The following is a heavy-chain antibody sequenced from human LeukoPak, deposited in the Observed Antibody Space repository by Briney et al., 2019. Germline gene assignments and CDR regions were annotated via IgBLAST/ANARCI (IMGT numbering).Heavy chain of an antibody. D-gene: IGHD3-10*01. J-gene: IGHJ4*02. CDR2: IWSDGSNK. CDR1: GFTFSYYD. Sequence: SLRLSCSTSGFTFSYYDIHWVRQAPGKGLKWVALIWSDGSNKYYADSVKGRITISRDNSKNTVYLQMNSLRAEDTAVYYCARELFSSGSCPDGWGQGTLVTVSS. CDR3: ARELFSSGSCPDG. V-gene: IGHV3-33*01.